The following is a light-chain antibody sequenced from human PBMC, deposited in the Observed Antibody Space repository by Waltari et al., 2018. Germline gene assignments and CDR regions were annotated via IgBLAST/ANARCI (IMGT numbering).Light chain of an antibody. V-gene: IGLV2-23*01. CDR1: SSDVGNYKR. CDR3: SSYAGSSKGV. CDR2: AGS. J-gene: IGLJ2*01. Sequence: QSALTQPASVSGSPGQSITISCTGTSSDVGNYKRVSWYQQHPGKAPKLMIYAGSKRPSGVSARFSGSKSGDMASLTISGLQPEDEAEYFCSSYAGSSKGVFGGGTKVTVL.